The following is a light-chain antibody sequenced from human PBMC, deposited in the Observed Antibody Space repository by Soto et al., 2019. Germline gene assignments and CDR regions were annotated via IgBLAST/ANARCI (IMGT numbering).Light chain of an antibody. CDR2: GAF. V-gene: IGKV3-15*01. CDR3: QHYYSTPQT. CDR1: HSVGSN. Sequence: EIVMTQSPATLSVSPGEGATLSCRASHSVGSNLAWCQQKPGQAPRILIYGAFTGATAITARFSGSGSGTDFTLTITSLQAEDVAVYFCQHYYSTPQTFGQGTKVDIK. J-gene: IGKJ1*01.